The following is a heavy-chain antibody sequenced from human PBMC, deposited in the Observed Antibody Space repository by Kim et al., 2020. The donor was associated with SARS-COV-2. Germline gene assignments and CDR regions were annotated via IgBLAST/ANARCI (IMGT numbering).Heavy chain of an antibody. Sequence: SETLSLTCTVSGGSISSSSYYWGWIRQPPGKGLEWIRSIYYSGSTYYNPSLKSRVTISVDTSKNQFSLKLSSVTAADTAVYYCARSLAYCGGDCYSVFDYWGQGTLVTVSS. V-gene: IGHV4-39*07. CDR2: IYYSGST. D-gene: IGHD2-21*02. J-gene: IGHJ4*02. CDR1: GGSISSSSYY. CDR3: ARSLAYCGGDCYSVFDY.